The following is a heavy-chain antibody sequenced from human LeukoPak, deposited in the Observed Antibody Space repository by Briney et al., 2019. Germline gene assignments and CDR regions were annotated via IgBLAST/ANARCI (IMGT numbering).Heavy chain of an antibody. CDR1: GGTFSSYA. V-gene: IGHV1-69*13. D-gene: IGHD3-10*01. CDR3: ARVYYGSGSYYFDY. CDR2: IIPIFGTA. Sequence: SVKVSCKASGGTFSSYAISWVRHAPGQGLEWMGGIIPIFGTANYAQTFQGRVTITADESTSTAYMELSSLRSEDTAVYYCARVYYGSGSYYFDYWGQGTLVTVSS. J-gene: IGHJ4*02.